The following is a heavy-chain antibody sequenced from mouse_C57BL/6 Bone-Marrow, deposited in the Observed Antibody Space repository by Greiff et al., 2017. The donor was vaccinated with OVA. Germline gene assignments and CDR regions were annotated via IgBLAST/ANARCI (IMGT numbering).Heavy chain of an antibody. CDR2: INPSTGGT. Sequence: EVQLQQSGPELVKPGASVKISCKASGYSFTGYYMNWVKQSPEKSLEWIGEINPSTGGTTYNQKFKAKATLTVDKSSSTAYMQLKSLTSEDSAVYYCASYSNFLDYWGQGTTLTVSS. CDR3: ASYSNFLDY. CDR1: GYSFTGYY. D-gene: IGHD2-5*01. V-gene: IGHV1-42*01. J-gene: IGHJ2*01.